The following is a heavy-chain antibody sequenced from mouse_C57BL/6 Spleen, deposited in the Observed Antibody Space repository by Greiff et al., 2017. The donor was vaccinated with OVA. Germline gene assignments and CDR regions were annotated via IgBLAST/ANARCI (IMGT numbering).Heavy chain of an antibody. CDR1: GYTFTDYE. D-gene: IGHD2-5*01. CDR3: TGHYSKGGFAY. CDR2: IDPETGGT. Sequence: QVQLQQSGAELVRPGASVTLSCKASGYTFTDYEMHWVKQTPVHGLEWIGAIDPETGGTAYNQKFKGKAILTADKSSSTAYMELRSLTSEDSAVYYCTGHYSKGGFAYWGQGTLVTVSA. V-gene: IGHV1-15*01. J-gene: IGHJ3*01.